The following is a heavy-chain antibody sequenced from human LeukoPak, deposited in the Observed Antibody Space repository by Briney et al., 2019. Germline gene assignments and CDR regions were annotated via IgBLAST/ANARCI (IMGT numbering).Heavy chain of an antibody. J-gene: IGHJ4*02. V-gene: IGHV3-23*01. D-gene: IGHD3-22*01. CDR3: AKYYYDSSGYFPYFDY. Sequence: GGSLRLSCAASGFTFTTYAMTWVSQAPGKGLEWVSAISGSGGSTYYADSVKGRFTISRDNSENTLYLQMNSLRAEDTAVYYCAKYYYDSSGYFPYFDYWGQGTLVTVSS. CDR2: ISGSGGST. CDR1: GFTFTTYA.